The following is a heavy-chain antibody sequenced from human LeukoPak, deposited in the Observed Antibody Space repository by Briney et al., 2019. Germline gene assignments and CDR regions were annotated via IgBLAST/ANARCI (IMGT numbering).Heavy chain of an antibody. J-gene: IGHJ4*02. V-gene: IGHV3-73*01. CDR3: TSRGPIAAAPDY. Sequence: PGGSLRLSCAASGFTFSGSAMHWVRQASGKGLEWVGRIRSKANSYATAYAASVKGRFTISRDDSKNTAYLQMNSLKTEDTAVYYCTSRGPIAAAPDYWGQGTLVTVSP. D-gene: IGHD6-13*01. CDR2: IRSKANSYAT. CDR1: GFTFSGSA.